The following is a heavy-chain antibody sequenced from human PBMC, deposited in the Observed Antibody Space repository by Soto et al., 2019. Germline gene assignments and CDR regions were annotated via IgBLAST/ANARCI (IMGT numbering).Heavy chain of an antibody. CDR3: ARLYSSGWYGMDV. Sequence: SETLSLTCTVSGGSISSSSYYWGWIRQPPGKGLEWIGSIYYSGSTYYNPSLKSRVTISVDTSKNQFSLKLSSVTAADTAVYYCARLYSSGWYGMDVWGQGTTVTVSS. D-gene: IGHD6-19*01. CDR1: GGSISSSSYY. CDR2: IYYSGST. V-gene: IGHV4-39*01. J-gene: IGHJ6*02.